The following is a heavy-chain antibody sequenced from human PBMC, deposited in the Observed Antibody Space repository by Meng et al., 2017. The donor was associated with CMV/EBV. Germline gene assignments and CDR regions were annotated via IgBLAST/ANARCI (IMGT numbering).Heavy chain of an antibody. CDR3: ARVTSRVAGAFDY. D-gene: IGHD1-14*01. CDR1: GGSISSGDYY. J-gene: IGHJ4*02. CDR2: IYYSGST. V-gene: IGHV4-30-4*08. Sequence: QVTLQASGPVLVKPSQTLSLTCTVSGGSISSGDYYWSWIRQPPGKGLEWIGYIYYSGSTYYNPSLKSRVTISVDTSKNQFSLKLSSVTAADTAVYYCARVTSRVAGAFDYWGQGTLVTVSS.